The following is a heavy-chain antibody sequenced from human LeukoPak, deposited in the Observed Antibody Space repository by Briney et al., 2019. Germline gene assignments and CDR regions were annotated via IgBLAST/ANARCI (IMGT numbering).Heavy chain of an antibody. CDR2: IYTSGST. D-gene: IGHD3-3*01. CDR1: GGSISSGSYY. Sequence: SETLSLTCTVSGGSISSGSYYWSWIRQPAGKGLEWIGRIYTSGSTNYNPSLKSRVTISVDTSKNQFSLKLSSVTAADTAVYYCARGAVSWGRFGVVILRYAFDIWGQGAMVTVSS. J-gene: IGHJ3*02. CDR3: ARGAVSWGRFGVVILRYAFDI. V-gene: IGHV4-61*02.